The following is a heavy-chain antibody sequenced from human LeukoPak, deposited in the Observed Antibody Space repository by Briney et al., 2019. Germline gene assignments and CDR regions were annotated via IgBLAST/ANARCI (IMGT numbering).Heavy chain of an antibody. CDR2: IYYNGRT. V-gene: IGHV4-39*07. D-gene: IGHD2-2*01. J-gene: IGHJ2*01. Sequence: SETLSLTCTVSGDSINNNNYYWGWIRQPPGKGLEWIGNIYYNGRTYYSPSLKSRGTISVDTSNNQFSLRLSSVTAADTAVYYCARGGYQVLQWYFDLWGRGTLVTVSS. CDR3: ARGGYQVLQWYFDL. CDR1: GDSINNNNYY.